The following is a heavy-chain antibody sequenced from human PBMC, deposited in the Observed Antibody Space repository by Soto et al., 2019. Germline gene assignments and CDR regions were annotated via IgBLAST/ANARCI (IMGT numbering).Heavy chain of an antibody. Sequence: QVQLVESGGGVVPPGRSLRLSCAASGFTFSSFSLHWVRQAPGKGLEWLALISYDGSNKYNADSVKGRFAISRDNSKNTVYLQVNSLRPEDTAVYYCARTTAVAGTPEFDYWGQGTLVTVSS. D-gene: IGHD6-19*01. CDR1: GFTFSSFS. CDR3: ARTTAVAGTPEFDY. J-gene: IGHJ4*02. CDR2: ISYDGSNK. V-gene: IGHV3-30*09.